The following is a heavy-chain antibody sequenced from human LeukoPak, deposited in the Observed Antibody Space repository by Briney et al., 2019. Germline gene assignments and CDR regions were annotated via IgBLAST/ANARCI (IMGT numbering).Heavy chain of an antibody. Sequence: GGSLRLSCAASGLTVTSNYMTWVRQAPGKGLEWVSVIYSGGSGGSTYYADSVKGRFTISRDNSKNTLYLQMNSLRVEDTAVYYCAKDHQGSGWRHDYWGQGTLVTVSS. CDR2: IYSGGSGGST. CDR3: AKDHQGSGWRHDY. V-gene: IGHV3-66*01. J-gene: IGHJ4*02. CDR1: GLTVTSNY. D-gene: IGHD6-19*01.